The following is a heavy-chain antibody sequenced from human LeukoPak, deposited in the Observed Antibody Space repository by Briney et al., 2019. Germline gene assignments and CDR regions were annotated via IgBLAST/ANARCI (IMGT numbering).Heavy chain of an antibody. CDR3: ARDRYYYDSSARYFDY. Sequence: SETLSLTCAVSGGSISSTYWWSWVRQPPGQGLEWIGEVYHSGNTNYNPSLKSRVTISVDKSKNQFSLKLSSVTAADTAVYYCARDRYYYDSSARYFDYWGQGTLVTVSS. CDR2: VYHSGNT. CDR1: GGSISSTYW. V-gene: IGHV4-4*02. J-gene: IGHJ4*02. D-gene: IGHD3-22*01.